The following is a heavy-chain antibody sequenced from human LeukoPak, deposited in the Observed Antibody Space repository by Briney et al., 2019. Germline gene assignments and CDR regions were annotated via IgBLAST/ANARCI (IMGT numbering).Heavy chain of an antibody. J-gene: IGHJ4*02. Sequence: ASVKVSCKASGYTFTSNSINWVRQAPGQGLEWMGWISTNTGNPTYAQGFTGRFVFSMDTSVSTAYLEISSLKAEDTAVYYCARGGHDSGGYYRYYLDYWGQGSLVTVSS. CDR1: GYTFTSNS. D-gene: IGHD3-22*01. CDR2: ISTNTGNP. CDR3: ARGGHDSGGYYRYYLDY. V-gene: IGHV7-4-1*02.